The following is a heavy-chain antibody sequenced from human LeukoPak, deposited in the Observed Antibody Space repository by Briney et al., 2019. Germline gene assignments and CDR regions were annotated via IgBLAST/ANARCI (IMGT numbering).Heavy chain of an antibody. CDR1: GGSISSSNW. CDR2: INHSGST. Sequence: SETLSLTCAASGGSISSSNWWSWVRQPPGKGLEWIGEINHSGSTNYNPSLKSRVTISVDTSKNQFSLKLSSVTAADTAVYYCARDLQWHDAFDIWGQGTMVTVSS. J-gene: IGHJ3*02. CDR3: ARDLQWHDAFDI. D-gene: IGHD6-19*01. V-gene: IGHV4-4*02.